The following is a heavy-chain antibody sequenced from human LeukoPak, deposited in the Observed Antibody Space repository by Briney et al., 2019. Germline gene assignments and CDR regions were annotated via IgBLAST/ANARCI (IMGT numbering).Heavy chain of an antibody. CDR2: IGPHSTFT. V-gene: IGHV1-2*02. CDR3: VREGEGPLSKDFDY. D-gene: IGHD2/OR15-2a*01. J-gene: IGHJ4*02. CDR1: GFTFTDHY. Sequence: ASMRVSCKSSGFTFTDHYIHWVRQAPGQGLEWMGYIGPHSTFTSSPQEFQGRVTMTRDTSMTTAYMELTRLTSDDTAVYYCVREGEGPLSKDFDYWGQGTLVTVSS.